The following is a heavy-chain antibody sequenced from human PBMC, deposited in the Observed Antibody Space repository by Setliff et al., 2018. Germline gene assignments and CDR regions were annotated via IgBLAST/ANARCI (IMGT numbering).Heavy chain of an antibody. V-gene: IGHV1-46*01. Sequence: ASVKVSCKASGYTFTSHYMHWVRQAPGLGLEWMGTINPSSGRTSYAQKFQGRVTMTRDTSTSTVHMDMSSLRSKDTAVYYCARDVFPYHYEGAFDIWGQGTMVTVSS. CDR2: INPSSGRT. J-gene: IGHJ3*02. CDR1: GYTFTSHY. D-gene: IGHD3-22*01. CDR3: ARDVFPYHYEGAFDI.